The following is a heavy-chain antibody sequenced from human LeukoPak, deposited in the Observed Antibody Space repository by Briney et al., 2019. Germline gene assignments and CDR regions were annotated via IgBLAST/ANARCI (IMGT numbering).Heavy chain of an antibody. CDR1: GFTFSSYA. V-gene: IGHV3-30*04. J-gene: IGHJ6*03. Sequence: GESLRLSCAASGFTFSSYAMHWVRQAPGKGLEWVAVISYDGSNKYYADSVKGRFTISRDNSKNTLYLQMNSLRAEDTAVYYCARVTPRKHMVRGEGYYYMDVWGKGTTVTISS. CDR3: ARVTPRKHMVRGEGYYYMDV. D-gene: IGHD3-10*01. CDR2: ISYDGSNK.